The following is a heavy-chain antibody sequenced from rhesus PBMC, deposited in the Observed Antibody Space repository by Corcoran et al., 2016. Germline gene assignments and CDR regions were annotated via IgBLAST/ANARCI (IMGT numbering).Heavy chain of an antibody. CDR3: AGAGTIWSF. J-gene: IGHJ4*01. Sequence: QVQLQESGPGVVKPSETLSLTCAVSGYSINSGYDWSWIRQPPGKGLEWLGYIYRSSGSTNYNPSLKNRVTISKDPSKTQFSLKLSSVTAADTAVYYCAGAGTIWSFWGQGVLVTVSS. D-gene: IGHD1-1*01. CDR1: GYSINSGYD. CDR2: IYRSSGST. V-gene: IGHV4-76*01.